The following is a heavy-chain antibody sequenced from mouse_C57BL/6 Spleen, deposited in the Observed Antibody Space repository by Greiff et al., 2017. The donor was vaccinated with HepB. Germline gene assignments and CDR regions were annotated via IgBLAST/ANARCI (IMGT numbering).Heavy chain of an antibody. Sequence: QVQLQQPGAELVKPGASVKMSCKASGYTFTSYWITWVKQRPGQGLEWIGDVYPGSGSTNYNEKFKSQATLTVDTSSSTADMQLSSLTSEDSAVYYCARGESYDGSSSYYFDYWGQGTTLTVSS. CDR3: ARGESYDGSSSYYFDY. CDR2: VYPGSGST. CDR1: GYTFTSYW. J-gene: IGHJ2*01. D-gene: IGHD1-1*01. V-gene: IGHV1-55*01.